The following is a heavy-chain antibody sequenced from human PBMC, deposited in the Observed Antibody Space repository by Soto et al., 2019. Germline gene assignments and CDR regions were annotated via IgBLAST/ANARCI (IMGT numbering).Heavy chain of an antibody. V-gene: IGHV1-69*02. Sequence: QVHLVQSGAELKKPGSSVRVSCKASGDTFNFYTINWVRQAPGLGLEWLGRTNPILSMSNSALKYQGRLSISADKPTSTAYMDLKSLRSDDMAVYYCATSYGSGSQAFDYWGQGALVTVSS. D-gene: IGHD3-10*01. CDR2: TNPILSMS. CDR1: GDTFNFYT. J-gene: IGHJ4*02. CDR3: ATSYGSGSQAFDY.